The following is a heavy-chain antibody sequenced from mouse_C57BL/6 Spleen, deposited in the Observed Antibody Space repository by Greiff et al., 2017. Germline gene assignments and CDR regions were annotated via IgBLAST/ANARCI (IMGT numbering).Heavy chain of an antibody. CDR1: GYAFSSSW. D-gene: IGHD2-1*01. V-gene: IGHV1-82*01. Sequence: QVQLQQSGPELVKPGASVKISCKASGYAFSSSWMNWVKQRPGQGLEWIGRIYPGDGDTNYNGKFKGKATLTADKSSSTAYMQLSSLTSEDSAVYLCARYGNYTSTWLAYWGQGTRVTVSA. CDR2: IYPGDGDT. CDR3: ARYGNYTSTWLAY. J-gene: IGHJ3*01.